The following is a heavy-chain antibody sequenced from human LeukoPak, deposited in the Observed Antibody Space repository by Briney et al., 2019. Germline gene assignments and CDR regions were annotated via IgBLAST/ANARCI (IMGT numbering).Heavy chain of an antibody. CDR1: GGTFSSYA. CDR2: IIPIFGTA. Sequence: SVKVSCKASGGTFSSYAISWVRQAPGQGLEWMGGIIPIFGTANYAQKFQGRITITADKSTSTAYMELSSLRSEDTAVYYCATYSSSWSSYYYGTDVWGKGTTVTVSS. J-gene: IGHJ6*04. D-gene: IGHD6-13*01. CDR3: ATYSSSWSSYYYGTDV. V-gene: IGHV1-69*06.